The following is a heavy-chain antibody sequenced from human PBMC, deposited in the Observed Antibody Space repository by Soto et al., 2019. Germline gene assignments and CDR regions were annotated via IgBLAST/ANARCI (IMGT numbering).Heavy chain of an antibody. V-gene: IGHV1-69*12. CDR2: IIPIFGTA. CDR3: ARDRRSIVGATYFFHC. D-gene: IGHD1-26*01. Sequence: QVQLVQSGAEVRKPGSSVKVSCKASGGTFSSYAISWVRQAPGQGLEWMGGIIPIFGTANYAQKFQGRVTITADESTSTAYMELSSLRSEDTAVYYCARDRRSIVGATYFFHCWGQGTLVTVSS. CDR1: GGTFSSYA. J-gene: IGHJ4*02.